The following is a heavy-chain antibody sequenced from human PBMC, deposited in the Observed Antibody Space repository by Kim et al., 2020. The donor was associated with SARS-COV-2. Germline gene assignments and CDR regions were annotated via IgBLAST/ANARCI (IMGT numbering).Heavy chain of an antibody. Sequence: TNYAQKFQGWVTMTRDTSISTAYMELSRLRSDDTAVYYCARSGSRDAFDIWGQGTMVTVSS. CDR2: T. CDR3: ARSGSRDAFDI. V-gene: IGHV1-2*04. J-gene: IGHJ3*02. D-gene: IGHD1-26*01.